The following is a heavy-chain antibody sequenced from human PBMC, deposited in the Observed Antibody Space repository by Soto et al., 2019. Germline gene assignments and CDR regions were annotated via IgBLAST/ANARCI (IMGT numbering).Heavy chain of an antibody. Sequence: PSETLSLTCTVSGSSISNSSYYGGWIRQPPGQGLEWIGSIYYSGSTYYNPSLKSRVTISVDTSKNQFSLKVNSVTAADTAVYYCTRDMFPEPAAPRGRFDPWGQGTLVTVS. CDR3: TRDMFPEPAAPRGRFDP. CDR2: IYYSGST. CDR1: GSSISNSSYY. J-gene: IGHJ5*02. V-gene: IGHV4-39*07. D-gene: IGHD2-2*01.